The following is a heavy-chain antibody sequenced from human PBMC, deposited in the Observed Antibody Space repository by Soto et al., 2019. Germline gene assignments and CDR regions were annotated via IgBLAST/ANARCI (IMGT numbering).Heavy chain of an antibody. V-gene: IGHV4-31*03. CDR3: ARDGSGIEYFQH. J-gene: IGHJ1*01. CDR2: IYNSGST. Sequence: QVQLQESGPGLVKPSQTLSLTCTVSGGSISSGGFYWTWIRQHPGKGLEWIGYIYNSGSTYYNPSLRSRVTRSGDTSKNQFCLTLNSVTAADTAVYYCARDGSGIEYFQHWGQGTLVTVSS. CDR1: GGSISSGGFY. D-gene: IGHD3-10*01.